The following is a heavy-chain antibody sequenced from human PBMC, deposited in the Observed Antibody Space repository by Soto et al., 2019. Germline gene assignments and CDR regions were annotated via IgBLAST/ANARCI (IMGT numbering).Heavy chain of an antibody. D-gene: IGHD6-25*01. CDR2: INDGGTNT. J-gene: IGHJ4*02. CDR1: GFTFSSYA. V-gene: IGHV3-23*01. Sequence: EVQLLESGGGLVQPGGSLRLSCAASGFTFSSYAMSWVRQAPGKGLDWISAINDGGTNTYYADSVEGRLTISRDNSKNTLYLQMNSLRADDTAVYYCAKGSGPHRPYYFDYWGQGTLVTVSS. CDR3: AKGSGPHRPYYFDY.